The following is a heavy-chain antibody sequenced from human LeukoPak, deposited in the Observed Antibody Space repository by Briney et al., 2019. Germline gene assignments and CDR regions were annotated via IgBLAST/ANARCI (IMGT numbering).Heavy chain of an antibody. V-gene: IGHV3-23*01. CDR2: LSGSGART. CDR3: AKDPTGVDYYYMDV. Sequence: GGSLRLSCADSGFTFSSYAMSWVRQAPGKGLEWVSALSGSGARTYYAGSVKGRFTIPRDNSKNTLYLQMNSLRAEDTAVYYCAKDPTGVDYYYMDVWGKGTTVTVSS. D-gene: IGHD3-3*01. J-gene: IGHJ6*03. CDR1: GFTFSSYA.